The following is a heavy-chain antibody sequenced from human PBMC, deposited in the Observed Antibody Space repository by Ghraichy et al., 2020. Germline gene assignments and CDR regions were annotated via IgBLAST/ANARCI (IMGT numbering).Heavy chain of an antibody. D-gene: IGHD1-26*01. J-gene: IGHJ3*02. CDR3: ARAGAIVGATNDAFDI. Sequence: SVKVSCKASGGTFSSYAISWVRQAPGQGLEWMGGIIPIFGTANYAQKFQGRVTITTDESTSTAYMELSSLRSEDTAVYYCARAGAIVGATNDAFDIWGQGTMVTVSS. V-gene: IGHV1-69*05. CDR1: GGTFSSYA. CDR2: IIPIFGTA.